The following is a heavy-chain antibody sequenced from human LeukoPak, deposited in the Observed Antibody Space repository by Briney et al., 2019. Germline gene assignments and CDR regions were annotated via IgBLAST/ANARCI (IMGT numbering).Heavy chain of an antibody. CDR3: ARDPSDSSGWTLFDY. D-gene: IGHD6-19*01. CDR1: GYTFTGYY. J-gene: IGHJ4*02. CDR2: INPNSGGT. V-gene: IGHV1-2*02. Sequence: ASVKVSCKASGYTFTGYYMHWVRQAPGQGLEWMGWINPNSGGTNYAQKCQGRVTMTRDTSISTAYMELSRLRSDDTAVYYCARDPSDSSGWTLFDYWGQGTLVTVSS.